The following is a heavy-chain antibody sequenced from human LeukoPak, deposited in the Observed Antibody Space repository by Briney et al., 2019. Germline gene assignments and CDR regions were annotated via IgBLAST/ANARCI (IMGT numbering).Heavy chain of an antibody. D-gene: IGHD6-19*01. J-gene: IGHJ4*02. CDR1: GFTFSSYG. Sequence: GGSLRLSCAASGFTFSSYGMHWVRQAPGKGLEWVAVIWYDGSNKYYADSVKGRFTISRDNSKNTLYLQMNGLRAEDTAVYYCARITLYSSGWYYFDYWGQGTLVTVSS. V-gene: IGHV3-33*01. CDR3: ARITLYSSGWYYFDY. CDR2: IWYDGSNK.